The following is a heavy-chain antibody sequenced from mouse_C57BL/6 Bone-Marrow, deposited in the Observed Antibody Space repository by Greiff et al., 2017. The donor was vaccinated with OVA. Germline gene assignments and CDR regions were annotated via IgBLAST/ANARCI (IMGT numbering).Heavy chain of an antibody. V-gene: IGHV2-2*01. Sequence: VQLQQSGPGLVQPSQSLSITCTVSGFSLTSYGVHWVRQSPGKGLEWLGVIWSGGSTDYNAAFISRLSISKDNSKSQVFFKMNSLQADDPAIYYCASRDYGSSRAWFAYWGQGTLVTVSA. CDR3: ASRDYGSSRAWFAY. CDR1: GFSLTSYG. J-gene: IGHJ3*01. CDR2: IWSGGST. D-gene: IGHD1-1*01.